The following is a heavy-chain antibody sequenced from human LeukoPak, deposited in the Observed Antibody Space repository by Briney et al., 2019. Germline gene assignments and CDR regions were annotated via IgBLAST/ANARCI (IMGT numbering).Heavy chain of an antibody. D-gene: IGHD1-26*01. Sequence: ASVKVSCKASGYTFTSYGISWVRQAPGQGLEWMGWISAYNGNTNYAQKIQGRVTMTTDTSTSTAYMELRSLRSDDTAVYYCATSGGSYYSPYYYYYMDVWGKGTTVTVSS. CDR1: GYTFTSYG. CDR3: ATSGGSYYSPYYYYYMDV. J-gene: IGHJ6*03. V-gene: IGHV1-18*01. CDR2: ISAYNGNT.